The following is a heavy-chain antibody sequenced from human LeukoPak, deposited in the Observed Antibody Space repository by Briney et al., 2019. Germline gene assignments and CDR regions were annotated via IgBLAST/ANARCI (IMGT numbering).Heavy chain of an antibody. Sequence: GGSLRLSCVTSGFTFSSYAMSWVRQAPGKGLEWVSAISGSSDDTKYTDSVKGRFAISRDNSKNTLYLQMNSLRAEDTAVYYCAKDWAAAVLNWFDPWGQGTLVTVSS. J-gene: IGHJ5*02. CDR1: GFTFSSYA. V-gene: IGHV3-23*01. D-gene: IGHD6-13*01. CDR3: AKDWAAAVLNWFDP. CDR2: ISGSSDDT.